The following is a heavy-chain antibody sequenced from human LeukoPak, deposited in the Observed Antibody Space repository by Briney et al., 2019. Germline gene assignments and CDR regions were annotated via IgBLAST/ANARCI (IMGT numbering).Heavy chain of an antibody. CDR1: GFTFSSYS. D-gene: IGHD2-15*01. J-gene: IGHJ6*02. Sequence: PGGSLRLSCAASGFTFSSYSMNWVRQAPGKGLEWVSSISSSSSYIYYADSVKGRLTISRDNAKNSLYLQMNSLRAEDTAVYYCARDAPVVAATYYYYYYGMDVWGQGTTVTVSS. CDR3: ARDAPVVAATYYYYYYGMDV. V-gene: IGHV3-21*01. CDR2: ISSSSSYI.